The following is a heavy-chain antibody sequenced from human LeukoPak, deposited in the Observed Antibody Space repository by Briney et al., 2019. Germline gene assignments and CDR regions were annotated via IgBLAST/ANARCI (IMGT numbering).Heavy chain of an antibody. D-gene: IGHD6-19*01. CDR3: ARAYFLNYSSGWYLTWFDP. CDR1: GGSISSSLYH. Sequence: SETLSLTCTVSGGSISSSLYHWGWIRQSPGKNLEWLGSIYYTGTTHYNPSLKSRVTISVDTSKNQFSLKLSSVTAADTAVYYCARAYFLNYSSGWYLTWFDPWGQGTLVTVSS. V-gene: IGHV4-39*07. J-gene: IGHJ5*02. CDR2: IYYTGTT.